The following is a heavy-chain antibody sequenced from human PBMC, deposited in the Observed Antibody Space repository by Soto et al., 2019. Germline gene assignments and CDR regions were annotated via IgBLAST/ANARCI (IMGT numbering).Heavy chain of an antibody. CDR3: ARGRIVVLPAARHNWFDP. J-gene: IGHJ5*02. CDR1: GGSFSGYY. CDR2: INHSGST. D-gene: IGHD2-2*01. V-gene: IGHV4-34*01. Sequence: QVQLQQWGAGLLKPSETLSLTCAVYGGSFSGYYWSWIRQPPGKGLVWIGEINHSGSTNYNPSLKSRVTISVDTSKNQFSLKLSSVTAADTAVYYCARGRIVVLPAARHNWFDPWGQGTLVTVSS.